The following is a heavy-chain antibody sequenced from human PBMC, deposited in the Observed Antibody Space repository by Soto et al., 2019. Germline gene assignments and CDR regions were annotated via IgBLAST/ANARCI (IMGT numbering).Heavy chain of an antibody. CDR2: IYYSGST. V-gene: IGHV4-30-4*01. J-gene: IGHJ6*02. CDR1: GGSISSGDYY. CDR3: AREGVTNFPYYYYGMDV. D-gene: IGHD3-10*01. Sequence: PSETLSLTCTVSGGSISSGDYYWSWIRQPPGKGLEWIGYIYYSGSTYYNPSLKSRVTISVDTSKNQFSLKLSSVTAADTAVYYCAREGVTNFPYYYYGMDVSGQGTTVTGSS.